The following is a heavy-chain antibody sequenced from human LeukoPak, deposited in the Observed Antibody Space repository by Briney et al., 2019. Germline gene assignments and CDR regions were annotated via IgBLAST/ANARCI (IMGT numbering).Heavy chain of an antibody. CDR2: IGGDGSNT. J-gene: IGHJ4*02. Sequence: GGSLRLSCGASGFTFRTYWMHWVRQAPGKGLVWVSRIGGDGSNTNFADSVRGRFAISRDNAKNSLYLQMNSLRAEDTAVYYCARDGAAAGTNFDYWGQGTLVTVSS. CDR3: ARDGAAAGTNFDY. D-gene: IGHD6-13*01. CDR1: GFTFRTYW. V-gene: IGHV3-74*01.